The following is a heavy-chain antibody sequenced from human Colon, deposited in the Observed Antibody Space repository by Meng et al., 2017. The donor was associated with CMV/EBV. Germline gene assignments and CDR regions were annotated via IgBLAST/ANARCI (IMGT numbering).Heavy chain of an antibody. CDR3: ARDGPSCGGDCYSDAFEI. CDR1: GFTVSSNY. Sequence: GGSLRLSCAASGFTVSSNYMSWVRQTPEKGLEWVSVITSGGNIYYADSEKGRFTISRDTSKNMVWLQMESLRSDDTALYYCARDGPSCGGDCYSDAFEIWGQGTMVTVSS. J-gene: IGHJ3*02. D-gene: IGHD2-21*01. CDR2: ITSGGNI. V-gene: IGHV3-66*02.